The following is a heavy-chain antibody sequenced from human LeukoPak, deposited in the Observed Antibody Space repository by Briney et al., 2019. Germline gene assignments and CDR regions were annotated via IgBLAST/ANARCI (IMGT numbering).Heavy chain of an antibody. CDR2: INPKSGGT. CDR3: ARAPYSSGWYLLTYYFDF. CDR1: GYTFTGYY. Sequence: ASVKVSCKASGYTFTGYYLHWVRQAPGQGLEWMGWINPKSGGTNYAQKFQGRVTMTSDTSISTAYVELSRLRPDDTAVYYCARAPYSSGWYLLTYYFDFWGQGTLVTVSS. J-gene: IGHJ4*02. D-gene: IGHD6-19*01. V-gene: IGHV1-2*02.